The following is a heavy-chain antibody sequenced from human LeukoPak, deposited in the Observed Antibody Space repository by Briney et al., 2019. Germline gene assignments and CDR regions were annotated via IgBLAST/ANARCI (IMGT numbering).Heavy chain of an antibody. CDR1: GFTFSSYA. V-gene: IGHV3-48*04. Sequence: GGSLRLSCAASGFTFSSYAMSWVRQAPGKGLEWVSYISSGGNTIKYADSVKGRFTISRDNARNSLYLQINSLRAEDTAVYYCATASLYFDNWGQGTLVTVSS. J-gene: IGHJ4*02. CDR3: ATASLYFDN. CDR2: ISSGGNTI.